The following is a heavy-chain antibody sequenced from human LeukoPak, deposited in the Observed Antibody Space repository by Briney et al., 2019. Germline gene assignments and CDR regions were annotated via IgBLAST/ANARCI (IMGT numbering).Heavy chain of an antibody. J-gene: IGHJ4*02. D-gene: IGHD1-26*01. CDR3: ARGPIGGLRKGFDI. CDR2: INTHNGAT. V-gene: IGHV1-2*02. CDR1: GNTFAGYY. Sequence: GASVKVSCKASGNTFAGYYVHWVRQAPGQGLEWMGWINTHNGATNYAQHFQGRVTMTIDTAVTTAYMDLDGLISDDAAVYFCARGPIGGLRKGFDIWGQGTLVTVSS.